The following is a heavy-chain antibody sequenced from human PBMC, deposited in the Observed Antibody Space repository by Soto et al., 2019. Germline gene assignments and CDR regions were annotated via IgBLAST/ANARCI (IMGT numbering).Heavy chain of an antibody. Sequence: PGGSLRLSXAASGFTFSSYWMHWVRQAPGEGLVWVSHIHKDGSTTSYADSVKGRFTISRDNAKNTVYLQINSLRAEDTAVYYCARGGVGSFDYWGQGTQVTVSS. J-gene: IGHJ4*02. CDR2: IHKDGSTT. D-gene: IGHD2-2*03. CDR1: GFTFSSYW. V-gene: IGHV3-74*01. CDR3: ARGGVGSFDY.